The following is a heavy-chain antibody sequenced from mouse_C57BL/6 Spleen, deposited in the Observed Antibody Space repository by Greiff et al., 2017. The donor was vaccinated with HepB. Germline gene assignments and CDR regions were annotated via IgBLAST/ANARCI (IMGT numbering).Heavy chain of an antibody. V-gene: IGHV5-4*03. CDR2: ISHGGSYT. CDR1: GFTFSSYA. D-gene: IGHD2-4*01. Sequence: EVMLVESGGGLVKPGGSLTLSCAASGFTFSSYAMSWVRQTPEKRLEWVATISHGGSYTYYPDNVKGRFTISRDKAKTNLYLQMSHLKSEDTAMYYCAKDMSTTGAGFAYWGQGTLVTVSA. J-gene: IGHJ3*01. CDR3: AKDMSTTGAGFAY.